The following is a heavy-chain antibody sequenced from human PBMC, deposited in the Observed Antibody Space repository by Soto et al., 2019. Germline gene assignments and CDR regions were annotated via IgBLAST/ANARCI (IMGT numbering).Heavy chain of an antibody. J-gene: IGHJ6*02. CDR1: GYSFTSYW. CDR2: IDPSDSYT. V-gene: IGHV5-10-1*01. CDR3: ARLGYRSSHYYYGMDV. Sequence: GESLKISCKGSGYSFTSYWISWVRQMPGKGLDWMGRIDPSDSYTNYSPSFQGHVTISAXXXIXXXYXQXXXLXASDTAMCYCARLGYRSSHYYYGMDVWGQGTTVTVSS. D-gene: IGHD6-13*01.